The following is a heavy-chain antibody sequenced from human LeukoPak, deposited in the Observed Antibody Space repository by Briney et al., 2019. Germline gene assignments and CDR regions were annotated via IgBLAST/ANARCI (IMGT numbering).Heavy chain of an antibody. CDR2: VFFTDGT. V-gene: IGHV4-59*11. CDR1: GGSISNHH. J-gene: IGHJ4*02. CDR3: ARELYHFDR. Sequence: SETLSLTCSVSGGSISNHHWTWVRQSPGKGLEWIGHVFFTDGTNYSPSLRGRITISADRSKNQIYLKLGSVTAADTAVYYCARELYHFDRWGQGALVTVSS. D-gene: IGHD2-8*01.